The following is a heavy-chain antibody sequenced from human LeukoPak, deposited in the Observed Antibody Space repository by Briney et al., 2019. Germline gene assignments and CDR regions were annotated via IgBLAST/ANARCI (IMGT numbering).Heavy chain of an antibody. CDR2: IYYSGST. Sequence: SETQSLTCTSSGGSISSYYWSGIQQPPGKGLEWIGYIYYSGSTNYNPSLKSRVTISVDTSKNQFSLKLSSVTAADTAVYYCATSQCGSDCYLAGDYWGQGTLVTVSS. V-gene: IGHV4-59*01. CDR1: GGSISSYY. J-gene: IGHJ4*02. CDR3: ATSQCGSDCYLAGDY. D-gene: IGHD2-21*02.